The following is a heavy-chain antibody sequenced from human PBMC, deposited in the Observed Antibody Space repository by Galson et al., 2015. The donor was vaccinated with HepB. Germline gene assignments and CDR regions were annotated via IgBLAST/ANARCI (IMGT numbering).Heavy chain of an antibody. Sequence: SLRLSCAASGFTFDDYAMHWVRQAPGKGLEWVSGISWNSGSIGYADSVKGRFTISRDNAKNSLYLQMNSLRAEDTALYYCAKDRVYDSTGYYYSCMDVWGQGTTVTVSS. D-gene: IGHD3-22*01. J-gene: IGHJ6*02. CDR2: ISWNSGSI. CDR3: AKDRVYDSTGYYYSCMDV. V-gene: IGHV3-9*01. CDR1: GFTFDDYA.